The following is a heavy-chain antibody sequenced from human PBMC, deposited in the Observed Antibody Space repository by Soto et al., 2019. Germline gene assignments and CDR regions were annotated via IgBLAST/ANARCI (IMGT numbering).Heavy chain of an antibody. Sequence: PSETLSLTCTVSGASISRYYWSWIRQPPGKGLEWIGYIYYSGSTNYNPSLKSRVTISVDTSKNQFSLKLSSVTAADTALYYCARTFGIVDPFDYWGQGSLVTVSS. J-gene: IGHJ4*02. CDR3: ARTFGIVDPFDY. V-gene: IGHV4-59*01. CDR1: GASISRYY. CDR2: IYYSGST. D-gene: IGHD1-26*01.